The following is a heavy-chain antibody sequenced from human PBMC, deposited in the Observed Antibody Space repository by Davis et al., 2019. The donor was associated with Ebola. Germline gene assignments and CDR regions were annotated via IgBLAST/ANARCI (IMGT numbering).Heavy chain of an antibody. CDR2: IYYSGST. D-gene: IGHD2-21*02. J-gene: IGHJ2*01. Sequence: PSETLSLTCTVSGGSISSSSYYLGWIRQPPGKGLEWIGSIYYSGSTYYNPSLKSRVTISVDTSKNQFSLKLSSVTAADTAVYYCARVGTEDGDLWYFDLWGRGTLVTVSS. CDR3: ARVGTEDGDLWYFDL. CDR1: GGSISSSSYY. V-gene: IGHV4-39*01.